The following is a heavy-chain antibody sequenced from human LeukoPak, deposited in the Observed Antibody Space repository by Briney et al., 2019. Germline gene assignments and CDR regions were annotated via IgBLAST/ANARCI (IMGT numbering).Heavy chain of an antibody. D-gene: IGHD2-15*01. CDR1: GFTFSSYE. CDR3: ARDRPYCSGGTCYSDAFDI. Sequence: GGSLRLSCAASGFTFSSYEMNWVRQAPGKGLEWVSYISSSGSTIYYADPVRGRFTISRDNAKNTLFLQMNILRADDTAVYYCARDRPYCSGGTCYSDAFDIWGQGTVVTVSS. V-gene: IGHV3-48*03. J-gene: IGHJ3*02. CDR2: ISSSGSTI.